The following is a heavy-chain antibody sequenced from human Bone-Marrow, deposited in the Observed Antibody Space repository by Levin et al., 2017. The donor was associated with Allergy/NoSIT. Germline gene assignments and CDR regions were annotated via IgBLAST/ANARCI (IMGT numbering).Heavy chain of an antibody. J-gene: IGHJ4*02. V-gene: IGHV3-33*01. CDR3: ARDLDTSELFDS. Sequence: SCAASGFTFSNFGMHWVRQAPGKGLEWVAVIWFDGRKTYYADSVKGRFTISRDNSKNTLYLQMNSLRAEDTAVYYCARDLDTSELFDSWGQGTLVTVAS. D-gene: IGHD1-1*01. CDR2: IWFDGRKT. CDR1: GFTFSNFG.